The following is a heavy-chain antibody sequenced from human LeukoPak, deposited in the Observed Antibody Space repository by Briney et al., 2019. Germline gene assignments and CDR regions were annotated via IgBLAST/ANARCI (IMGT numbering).Heavy chain of an antibody. CDR2: INWNGGGT. CDR1: GFTFDDYG. V-gene: IGHV3-20*04. CDR3: ARIGAGSSRDY. D-gene: IGHD6-13*01. Sequence: GGSLRLSCAASGFTFDDYGMSWVRQAPGTGLEWVSGINWNGGGTGYVDSVKGRFTISRDNAKNSLYLQMNSLRAEDTAVYYCARIGAGSSRDYWGQGTLVTVSS. J-gene: IGHJ4*02.